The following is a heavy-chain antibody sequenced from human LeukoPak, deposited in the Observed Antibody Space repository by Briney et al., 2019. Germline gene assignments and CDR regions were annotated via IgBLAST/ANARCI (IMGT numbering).Heavy chain of an antibody. D-gene: IGHD5-24*01. Sequence: GGALRLSCAGSGLTFSNHAMTWVRQAPGKGLEYVAESSGSGRDTYYADSVQGRFTISRDNSKNTLYLQMNSLRAEDTAEYYCGRRTQDGYNSPIDYWGQGTLVTVSS. CDR3: GRRTQDGYNSPIDY. CDR1: GLTFSNHA. V-gene: IGHV3-23*01. J-gene: IGHJ4*02. CDR2: SSGSGRDT.